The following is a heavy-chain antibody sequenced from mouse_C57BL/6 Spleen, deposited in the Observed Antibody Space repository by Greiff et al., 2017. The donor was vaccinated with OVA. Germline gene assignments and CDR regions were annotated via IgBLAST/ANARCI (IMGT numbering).Heavy chain of an antibody. CDR3: VAYYSNYYAMDY. D-gene: IGHD2-5*01. CDR2: IRSKSNNYAT. J-gene: IGHJ4*01. CDR1: GFSFNTYA. V-gene: IGHV10-1*01. Sequence: EVKLVESGGGLVQPKGSLKLSCAASGFSFNTYAMNWVRQAPGKGLEWVARIRSKSNNYATYYADSVKDRFTISRDDSESMLYLQMNNLKTEDTAMYYCVAYYSNYYAMDYWGQGTSVTVSS.